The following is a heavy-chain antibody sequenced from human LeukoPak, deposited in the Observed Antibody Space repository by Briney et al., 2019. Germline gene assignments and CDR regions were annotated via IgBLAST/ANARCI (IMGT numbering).Heavy chain of an antibody. D-gene: IGHD3-22*01. V-gene: IGHV1-18*01. CDR3: ARPYYYDVRGWFDP. Sequence: ASVKVSCKASGYTFTSYGISWVRQAPGQGLEWMGWISAYNGNTNYAQKLQGRVTMTTDTSTSTAYMELKSLRSDDTAVYYCARPYYYDVRGWFDPWGQGTLVTVSS. CDR2: ISAYNGNT. J-gene: IGHJ5*02. CDR1: GYTFTSYG.